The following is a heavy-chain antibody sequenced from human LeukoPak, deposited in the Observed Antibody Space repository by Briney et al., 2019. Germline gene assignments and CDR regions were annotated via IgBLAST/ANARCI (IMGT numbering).Heavy chain of an antibody. CDR2: IYYSGST. V-gene: IGHV4-39*07. CDR1: GGSISSSSYY. CDR3: ASGIITMVRGVIIGVQTIDY. J-gene: IGHJ4*02. D-gene: IGHD3-10*01. Sequence: PSETLSLTCTVPGGSISSSSYYWGWIRQPPGKGLEWIGSIYYSGSTYYNPSLKSRVTISVDTSKNQFSLKLSSVTAADTAVYYCASGIITMVRGVIIGVQTIDYWGQGTLVTVSS.